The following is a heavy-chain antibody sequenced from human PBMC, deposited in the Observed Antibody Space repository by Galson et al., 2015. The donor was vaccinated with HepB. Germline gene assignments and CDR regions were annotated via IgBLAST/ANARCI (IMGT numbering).Heavy chain of an antibody. D-gene: IGHD6-13*01. J-gene: IGHJ4*02. CDR2: ISSNGGST. CDR1: GFTFSSYA. V-gene: IGHV3-64D*06. CDR3: VKKGTYSSSWYAFDY. Sequence: SLRLSCAASGFTFSSYAVHWVRQAPGKGLEYVSAISSNGGSTYYADSVKGRFTISRDNSKDTLYLQMSSLRAEDTAVYYCVKKGTYSSSWYAFDYWGQGTLVTVSS.